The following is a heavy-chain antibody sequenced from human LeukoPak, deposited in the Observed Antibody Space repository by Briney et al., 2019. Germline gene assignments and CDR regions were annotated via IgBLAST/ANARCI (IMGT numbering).Heavy chain of an antibody. D-gene: IGHD3-16*01. CDR1: GGSISSYY. CDR3: ARAGGIRAFDI. CDR2: IYYSGST. V-gene: IGHV4-59*01. Sequence: SETLSLTCTVSGGSISSYYWSWIRQPPGKGLEWIGYIYYSGSTNYNPSLKSRVTISVDTSKNQFSLKLSSVTAADTAVYYCARAGGIRAFDIWGQGTMVTVSS. J-gene: IGHJ3*02.